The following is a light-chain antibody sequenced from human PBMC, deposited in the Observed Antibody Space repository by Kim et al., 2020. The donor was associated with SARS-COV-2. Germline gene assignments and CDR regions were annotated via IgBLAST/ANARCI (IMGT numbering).Light chain of an antibody. CDR3: QEYNNWPTWT. CDR2: GAS. Sequence: EIVMTQSPATLSVSPGERATLSCRASQSVSGDLAWYQQKPGQAPRLLIYGASTRSTGIPARFSGSGFGREFTLTISSLQSEDFAVYYCQEYNNWPTWTFGQGTKVDIK. V-gene: IGKV3-15*01. CDR1: QSVSGD. J-gene: IGKJ1*01.